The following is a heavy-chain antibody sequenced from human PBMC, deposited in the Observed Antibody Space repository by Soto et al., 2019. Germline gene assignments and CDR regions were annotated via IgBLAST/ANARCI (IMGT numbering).Heavy chain of an antibody. J-gene: IGHJ4*02. CDR2: IIGSGAIT. V-gene: IGHV3-23*01. CDR1: EFTFNSYA. D-gene: IGHD4-17*01. CDR3: AKDARDTGGNYGIDY. Sequence: GGSLRLSCVASEFTFNSYAISWVRQAPWMGLEWVSSIIGSGAITYYADSVKGRFTISRDNSKSTLYLQMNSLRVEDTALYYCAKDARDTGGNYGIDYVGQGTLVKVS.